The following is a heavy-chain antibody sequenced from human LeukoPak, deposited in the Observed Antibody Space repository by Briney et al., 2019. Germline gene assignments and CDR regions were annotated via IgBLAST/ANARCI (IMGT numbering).Heavy chain of an antibody. V-gene: IGHV1-18*01. Sequence: ASVKVSCKASGYTFTSYGISWVRQAPGQGLEWMGWISAYNGTTNYAQKLQGRVTMTTDTSTSTAYMELRSLRSDDTAVYYCARDQLLAAAGTPTPTGGIYYWGQGTLVT. J-gene: IGHJ4*02. D-gene: IGHD6-13*01. CDR3: ARDQLLAAAGTPTPTGGIYY. CDR2: ISAYNGTT. CDR1: GYTFTSYG.